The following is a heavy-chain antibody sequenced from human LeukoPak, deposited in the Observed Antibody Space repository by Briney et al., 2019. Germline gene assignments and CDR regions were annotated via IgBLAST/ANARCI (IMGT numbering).Heavy chain of an antibody. V-gene: IGHV4-59*11. Sequence: SETLSLTCAVSDDSFSSHYWTWIRQPPGKGLEWIGYISYIGSTNYNPSLKRRVTISIDTSKNQFSLKLSSVTAADTAVYYCARDLVTVTKGFDIWGQGTMVSVSS. D-gene: IGHD4-17*01. CDR1: DDSFSSHY. CDR2: ISYIGST. J-gene: IGHJ3*02. CDR3: ARDLVTVTKGFDI.